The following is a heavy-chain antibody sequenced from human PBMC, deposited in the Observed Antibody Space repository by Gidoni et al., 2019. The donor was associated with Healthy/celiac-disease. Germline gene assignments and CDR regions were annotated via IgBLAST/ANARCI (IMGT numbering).Heavy chain of an antibody. J-gene: IGHJ5*02. D-gene: IGHD2-15*01. Sequence: QVQLVQSGAEVKKPGASVKVSCKASGYTFTSYDINWVRQATGQGLEWMGWMNPNSGNTGYAQKFQGRVTMTRNTSISTAYMELSSLRSEDTAVYYCARGRVVVVAAKRNWFDPWGQGTLVTVSS. CDR3: ARGRVVVVAAKRNWFDP. CDR1: GYTFTSYD. CDR2: MNPNSGNT. V-gene: IGHV1-8*01.